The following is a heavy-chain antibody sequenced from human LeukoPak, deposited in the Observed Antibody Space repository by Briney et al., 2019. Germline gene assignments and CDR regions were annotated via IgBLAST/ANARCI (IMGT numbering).Heavy chain of an antibody. CDR1: GFTVSSNY. CDR3: ARSLVVGATYPYY. Sequence: GGSLRLSCAASGFTVSSNYMSWVRQAPGKGLEWVSVIYSGGSTYYADSVKGRFTISRDNSKNSLYLQLNSLRAEDTAVYYCARSLVVGATYPYYWGQGTLVTVSS. CDR2: IYSGGST. D-gene: IGHD1-26*01. V-gene: IGHV3-53*01. J-gene: IGHJ4*02.